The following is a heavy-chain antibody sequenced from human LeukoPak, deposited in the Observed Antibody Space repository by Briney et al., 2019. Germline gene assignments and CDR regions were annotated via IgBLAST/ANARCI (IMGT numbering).Heavy chain of an antibody. V-gene: IGHV1-69*06. Sequence: ASVKVSCKASGGTFSTYAISWVRQAPGQGLEWMGGIIPISGTANYAQKFQGRVTITADKSTSTTYMELSSLRSEDTAVYYCARGSGITMVRGVIEYYFDYWGQGTLVTVSS. J-gene: IGHJ4*02. CDR2: IIPISGTA. CDR1: GGTFSTYA. D-gene: IGHD3-10*01. CDR3: ARGSGITMVRGVIEYYFDY.